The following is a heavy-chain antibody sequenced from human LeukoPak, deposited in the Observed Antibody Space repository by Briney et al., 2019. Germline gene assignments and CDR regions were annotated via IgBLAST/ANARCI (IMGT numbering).Heavy chain of an antibody. Sequence: GGSLRLSCAASGFTFSNAWMSWVRQAPGKGLEWVGRIKSKTDGGTTDYAAPVKGRFTISRDDSKNTLYLQMNSLETEDTAVYYWTTDWVEDIVVVPAAIFDYWGQGTLVTVSS. J-gene: IGHJ4*02. CDR3: TTDWVEDIVVVPAAIFDY. CDR1: GFTFSNAW. D-gene: IGHD2-2*01. CDR2: IKSKTDGGTT. V-gene: IGHV3-15*01.